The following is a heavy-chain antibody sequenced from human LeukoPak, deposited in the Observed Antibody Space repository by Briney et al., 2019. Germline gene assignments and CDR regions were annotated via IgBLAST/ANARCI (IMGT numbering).Heavy chain of an antibody. Sequence: SQTLSLTCAISGDSVSSNSAAWHWIRQSPSRGLEWLGRTYYRSKWYNDYAVSVKSRITINPDTSKNQFSLQLNSVTPEDTAVYYCARDPIAAAARYYYYYYGMDVWGQGTTVTVSS. CDR1: GDSVSSNSAA. J-gene: IGHJ6*02. V-gene: IGHV6-1*01. CDR3: ARDPIAAAARYYYYYYGMDV. CDR2: TYYRSKWYN. D-gene: IGHD6-13*01.